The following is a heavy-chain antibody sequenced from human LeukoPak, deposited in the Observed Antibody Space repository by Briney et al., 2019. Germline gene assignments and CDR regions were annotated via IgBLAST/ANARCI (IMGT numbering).Heavy chain of an antibody. D-gene: IGHD1-26*01. CDR3: ARKPGRVGAAAFDI. CDR2: IYYSGST. J-gene: IGHJ3*02. Sequence: PSETLSLTCTVSGGSISSSSYYWGWIRQPPGKGLEWIGSIYYSGSTYYNPSLKSRVTISVDTSKNQFSLKLSSMTAADTAVYYCARKPGRVGAAAFDIWGQGTMVTVSS. V-gene: IGHV4-39*07. CDR1: GGSISSSSYY.